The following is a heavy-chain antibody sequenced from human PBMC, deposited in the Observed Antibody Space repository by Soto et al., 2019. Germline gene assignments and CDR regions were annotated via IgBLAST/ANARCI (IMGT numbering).Heavy chain of an antibody. CDR2: ISSSLGHT. J-gene: IGHJ4*02. D-gene: IGHD1-1*01. V-gene: IGHV3-11*03. CDR3: AANWNFGLNF. CDR1: GLDFSDFH. Sequence: CLRLSCVASGLDFSDFHISWVRQAPGKGLEWISYISSSLGHTDYAESVKGRFTISRDNAKSSVFLEMSDLRSDDTAVYYCAANWNFGLNFWGQGTLVTVSS.